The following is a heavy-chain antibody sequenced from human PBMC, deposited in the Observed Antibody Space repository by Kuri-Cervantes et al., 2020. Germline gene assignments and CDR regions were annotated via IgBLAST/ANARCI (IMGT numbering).Heavy chain of an antibody. V-gene: IGHV3-23*01. Sequence: GGSLRLSCAASGFTFSTYAMSWVRQAPGKGLEWVSAISGSGGSTYYADSVKGRFTISRDNSKNTLYLQMNSLRAEDTAVYYCAKTRVPPYYFDYWGQGTLVTVSS. CDR2: ISGSGGST. D-gene: IGHD6-6*01. CDR1: GFTFSTYA. J-gene: IGHJ4*02. CDR3: AKTRVPPYYFDY.